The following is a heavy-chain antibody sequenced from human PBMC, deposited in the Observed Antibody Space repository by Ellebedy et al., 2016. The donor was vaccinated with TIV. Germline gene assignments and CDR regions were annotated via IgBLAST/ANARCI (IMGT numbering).Heavy chain of an antibody. CDR3: ARSQTYYYASGSDSFDY. Sequence: MPSETLSLTCTVSGGSISSYYWSWIRQPPGKALEWIGYIYYSGTTNYNTSLKSRVTISVDTSKNQFSLKLSSVNAADTAVYYCARSQTYYYASGSDSFDYWGQGTLVTVSS. J-gene: IGHJ4*02. CDR1: GGSISSYY. CDR2: IYYSGTT. V-gene: IGHV4-59*01. D-gene: IGHD3-10*01.